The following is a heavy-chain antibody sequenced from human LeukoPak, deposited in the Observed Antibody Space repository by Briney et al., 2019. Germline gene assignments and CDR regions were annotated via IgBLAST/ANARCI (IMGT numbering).Heavy chain of an antibody. V-gene: IGHV1-18*01. J-gene: IGHJ4*02. CDR3: VRLEYDFWSGYSANY. D-gene: IGHD3-3*01. CDR1: GYTFTSYG. CDR2: ISAYNGNT. Sequence: VASVKVSCKASGYTFTSYGISWVRQAPGQGLEWMGWISAYNGNTNYAQKLQGRVTMTTDTSTSTAYMELRSLRSDDTAVYYCVRLEYDFWSGYSANYWGQGTLVTVSS.